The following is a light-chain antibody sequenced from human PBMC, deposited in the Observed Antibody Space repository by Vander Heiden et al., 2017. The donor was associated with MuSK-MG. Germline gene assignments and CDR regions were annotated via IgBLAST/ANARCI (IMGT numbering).Light chain of an antibody. CDR3: QQYNSYPST. CDR2: KAS. J-gene: IGKJ1*01. V-gene: IGKV1-5*03. Sequence: DIQMTQSPSTLSASVGDRVTITCRASQSISNWLAWYQQKPGKAPKLLIYKASSLESGAPSTFSGSGSATEFTLTISSLQPDDLATYYCQQYNSYPSTFGQGTKVEIK. CDR1: QSISNW.